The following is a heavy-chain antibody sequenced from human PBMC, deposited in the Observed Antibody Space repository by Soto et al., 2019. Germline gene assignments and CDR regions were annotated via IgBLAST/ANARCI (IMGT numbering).Heavy chain of an antibody. Sequence: ASVKVSCKASGYTFTSYDINWVRQATGQGPEWMGWMNPNSGNTGYAQKFQGRVTMTRNTSISTAYMELSSLRSDDTAVYYCAKDGGKDGYFGNWFDPWGQGTLVTVSS. V-gene: IGHV1-8*01. CDR2: MNPNSGNT. CDR3: AKDGGKDGYFGNWFDP. D-gene: IGHD5-12*01. CDR1: GYTFTSYD. J-gene: IGHJ5*02.